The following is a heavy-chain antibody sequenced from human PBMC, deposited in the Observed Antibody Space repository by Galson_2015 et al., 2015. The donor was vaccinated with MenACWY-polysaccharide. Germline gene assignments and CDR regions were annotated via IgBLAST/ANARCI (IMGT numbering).Heavy chain of an antibody. CDR1: GFTFSRHW. J-gene: IGHJ4*02. V-gene: IGHV3-74*01. CDR2: INSDGSMT. CDR3: ARDRVDVSPIDVHTLFDL. Sequence: SLRLSCAASGFTFSRHWMHWVRQAPGKGLVWVSRINSDGSMTDHADSVKGRFTISRDNAKNTLHLEMNSLRVEDTAVYYCARDRVDVSPIDVHTLFDLWGQGTLVIVSS. D-gene: IGHD5-12*01.